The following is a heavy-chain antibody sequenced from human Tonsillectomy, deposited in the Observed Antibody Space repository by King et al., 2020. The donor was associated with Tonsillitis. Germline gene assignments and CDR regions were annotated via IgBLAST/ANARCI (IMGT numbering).Heavy chain of an antibody. J-gene: IGHJ5*02. Sequence: VQLVQSGAEVKKPGDSLKISCKGSGYTFTNSWIAWVRQMPGKGLEWMGMIYIGDSDTSYSPSFQGHVTISADRSIKTAYLQWKSLKASDTAMYYCARTSLGVWFDPWGQGTLVAVSS. V-gene: IGHV5-51*01. CDR1: GYTFTNSW. D-gene: IGHD3-16*01. CDR3: ARTSLGVWFDP. CDR2: IYIGDSDT.